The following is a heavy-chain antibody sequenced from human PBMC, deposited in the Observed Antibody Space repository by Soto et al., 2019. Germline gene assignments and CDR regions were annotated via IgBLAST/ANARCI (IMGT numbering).Heavy chain of an antibody. CDR3: ARGVTVTTYYFDY. CDR1: GGSISSYY. Sequence: SVTLSLTCTVSGGSISSYYWSWIRQPPGKGLEWIGYIYYSGSTNYNPSLKSRVTISVDTSKNQFSLKLSSVTAADTAVYYCARGVTVTTYYFDYWGQGTLVTVSS. V-gene: IGHV4-59*01. J-gene: IGHJ4*02. CDR2: IYYSGST. D-gene: IGHD4-17*01.